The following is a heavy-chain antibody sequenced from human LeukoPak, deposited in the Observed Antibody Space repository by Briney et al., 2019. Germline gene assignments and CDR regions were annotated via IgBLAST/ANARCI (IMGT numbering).Heavy chain of an antibody. CDR2: IYPGDSDT. V-gene: IGHV5-51*01. CDR1: GYSFTSYW. D-gene: IGHD2-15*01. CDR3: ARLPPSVAPYFDY. Sequence: GESLKISCQGSGYSFTSYWIGWVRQMPGKGLEWMGIIYPGDSDTRYSPSFQGQVTISADKSISTAYLRWSSLKASDTAMYYCARLPPSVAPYFDYWGQGTLVTVSS. J-gene: IGHJ4*02.